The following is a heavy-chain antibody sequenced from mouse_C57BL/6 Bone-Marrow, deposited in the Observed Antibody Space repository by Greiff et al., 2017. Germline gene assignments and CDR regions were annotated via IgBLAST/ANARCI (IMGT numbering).Heavy chain of an antibody. V-gene: IGHV7-1*01. Sequence: EVKVVESGGGLVQSGRSLRLSCATSGFTFSDFYMEWVRQAPGKGLEWIAASRNRANDYTTEYSASVKGRFIVSRDTSQSILYLQMNALRAEDTAMYYCARDAGLRPFAYWGQGTLVTVSA. CDR2: SRNRANDYTT. J-gene: IGHJ3*01. CDR1: GFTFSDFY. CDR3: ARDAGLRPFAY. D-gene: IGHD2-4*01.